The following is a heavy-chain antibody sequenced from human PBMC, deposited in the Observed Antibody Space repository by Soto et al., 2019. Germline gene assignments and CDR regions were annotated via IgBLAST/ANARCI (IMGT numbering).Heavy chain of an antibody. CDR3: ARDGDYDYVWGSYYFDY. V-gene: IGHV3-21*01. D-gene: IGHD3-16*01. J-gene: IGHJ4*02. CDR2: ISSSSSYI. Sequence: EVQLVESGGGLVKPGGSLRLSCAASGFTFSSYSMNWVRQAPGKGLEWVSSISSSSSYIYYADSVKGRFTISRDNAKNSLYLQMNSLRAEDTAVYYCARDGDYDYVWGSYYFDYGGQGTLVTVSS. CDR1: GFTFSSYS.